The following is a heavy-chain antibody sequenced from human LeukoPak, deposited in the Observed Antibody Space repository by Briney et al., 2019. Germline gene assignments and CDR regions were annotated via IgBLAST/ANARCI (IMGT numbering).Heavy chain of an antibody. J-gene: IGHJ4*02. V-gene: IGHV3-11*01. CDR3: ARGPDIVATMAFDY. D-gene: IGHD5-12*01. CDR2: ISSSGSTI. CDR1: GFTSSDYY. Sequence: GGSLRLSCAASGFTSSDYYMSWIRQAPGKGLEWVSYISSSGSTIYYADSVKGRFTISRDNAKNSLYLQMNSLRAEDTAVYYCARGPDIVATMAFDYWGQGTLVTVSS.